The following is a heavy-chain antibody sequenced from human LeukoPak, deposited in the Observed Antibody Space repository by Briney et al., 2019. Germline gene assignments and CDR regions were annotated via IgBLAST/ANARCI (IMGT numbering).Heavy chain of an antibody. CDR3: ARGALEYSSPYYYYYGMDV. V-gene: IGHV4-31*03. J-gene: IGHJ6*02. CDR2: IYYSGST. CDR1: GGSISSGGYY. D-gene: IGHD6-6*01. Sequence: SQTLSLTCTVSGGSISSGGYYWSWIRQHPGKGLEWIGYIYYSGSTYYNPSLKSRVTISVDTSKNQFSLKLSSVTAADTAVYCCARGALEYSSPYYYYYGMDVWGQGTTVTVSS.